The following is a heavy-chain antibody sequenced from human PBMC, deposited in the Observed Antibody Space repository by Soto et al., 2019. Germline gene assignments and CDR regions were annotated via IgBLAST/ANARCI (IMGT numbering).Heavy chain of an antibody. V-gene: IGHV4-30-2*01. D-gene: IGHD6-19*01. CDR3: ARARGGIVVY. Sequence: KAAETLSLTCAVSGGSISSGGYSWSWIRQPPGKGLEWIGYIYHSGSTYYNPPLKSRVTISVDRSKNQFSLKLSSVTAADTAVYYCARARGGIVVYWGQGTLVTVSS. CDR1: GGSISSGGYS. J-gene: IGHJ4*02. CDR2: IYHSGST.